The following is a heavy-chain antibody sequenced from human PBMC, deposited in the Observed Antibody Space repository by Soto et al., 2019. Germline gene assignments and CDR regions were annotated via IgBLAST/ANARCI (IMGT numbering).Heavy chain of an antibody. CDR1: GFTFSSYA. D-gene: IGHD6-19*01. V-gene: IGHV3-23*01. CDR3: AKGGPGIYSSGWYCDY. Sequence: GGSLRLSCAASGFTFSSYAMSWVRQAPGKGLEWVSAISGSGGSTYYADSVKGRFTISRDNSKNTLYLQMNSLRAEDTAVYYCAKGGPGIYSSGWYCDYWGQGTLVTVSS. CDR2: ISGSGGST. J-gene: IGHJ4*02.